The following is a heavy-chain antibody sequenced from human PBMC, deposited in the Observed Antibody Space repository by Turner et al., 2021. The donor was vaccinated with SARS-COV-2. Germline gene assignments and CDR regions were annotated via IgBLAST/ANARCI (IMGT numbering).Heavy chain of an antibody. CDR1: GYTLTELS. CDR2: FDPEDGET. Sequence: QVQLVQSGAEVKKPGASVKVSCKVSGYTLTELSMHWVRQAPGKGLEWMGGFDPEDGETIYAQKFQGRVTMTEETSTDTAYMELSSLRSEDTAVYYCATGVAVAGTPSKYYYYYGMDVWGQGTTVTVSS. J-gene: IGHJ6*02. CDR3: ATGVAVAGTPSKYYYYYGMDV. D-gene: IGHD6-19*01. V-gene: IGHV1-24*01.